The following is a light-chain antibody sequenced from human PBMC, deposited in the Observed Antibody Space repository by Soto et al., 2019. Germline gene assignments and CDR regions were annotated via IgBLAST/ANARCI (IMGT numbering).Light chain of an antibody. CDR2: WAS. CDR3: QQYYSTPQT. CDR1: QSVLYSSNNKNY. V-gene: IGKV4-1*01. Sequence: DIVMTQSPDSLAVSLGERATINCKSSQSVLYSSNNKNYLAWYQQKPGQPPKLLIYWASTRESGVPDRFSGSWSGTDFTLTISSLQAEDVAVSYCQQYYSTPQTFGQGTKVEIK. J-gene: IGKJ1*01.